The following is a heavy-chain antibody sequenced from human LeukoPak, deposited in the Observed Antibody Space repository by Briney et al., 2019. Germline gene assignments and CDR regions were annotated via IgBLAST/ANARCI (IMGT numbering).Heavy chain of an antibody. Sequence: GSLRLSCSASGFTFTSYGMSWVRQAPGKGLEWVSAISGSGGNTYYADSVKGRFSISRDNSKNTLYLQMNSLRAEDTAVYYCAKGDRIFTSFMDVWGKGTTVTISS. CDR1: GFTFTSYG. CDR3: AKGDRIFTSFMDV. V-gene: IGHV3-23*01. D-gene: IGHD3-3*02. J-gene: IGHJ6*03. CDR2: ISGSGGNT.